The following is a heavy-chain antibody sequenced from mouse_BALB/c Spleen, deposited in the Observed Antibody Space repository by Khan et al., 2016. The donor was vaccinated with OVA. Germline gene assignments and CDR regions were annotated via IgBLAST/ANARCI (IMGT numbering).Heavy chain of an antibody. CDR1: GYSFTDYT. CDR2: INPYNGDT. D-gene: IGHD1-2*01. J-gene: IGHJ3*01. Sequence: VQLKQSGPELVKPGTSMKISCKASGYSFTDYTLNWVKQSHGKNLEWIGLINPYNGDTIYNQKFKGKATLAVDKSSRTAYLELLSLTSEDSAVYYGARSGYGGFAYWGQGTLVTVSA. V-gene: IGHV1-18*01. CDR3: ARSGYGGFAY.